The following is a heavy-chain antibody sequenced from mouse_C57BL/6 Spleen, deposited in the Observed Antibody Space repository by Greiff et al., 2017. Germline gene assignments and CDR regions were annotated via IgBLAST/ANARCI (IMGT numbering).Heavy chain of an antibody. CDR2: ISSGGDYI. J-gene: IGHJ2*02. CDR1: GFTFSSSA. Sequence: EVQRVESGEGLVKPGGSLKLSCAASGFTFSSSAMSWVRQTPEKRLEWVAYISSGGDYIYYADTVKGRFPISRDKARSTLYREISSRKSEDTAMYYCTRANWDFDYGGKGTSLTVSS. D-gene: IGHD4-1*02. CDR3: TRANWDFDY. V-gene: IGHV5-9-1*02.